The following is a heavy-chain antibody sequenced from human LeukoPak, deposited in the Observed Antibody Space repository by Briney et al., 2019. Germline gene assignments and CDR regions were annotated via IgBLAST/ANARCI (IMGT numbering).Heavy chain of an antibody. D-gene: IGHD3-22*01. CDR1: GFTFSSYN. V-gene: IGHV3-21*01. J-gene: IGHJ4*02. CDR2: ISSSSSYI. CDR3: ARGVKVYYYDSSGYFFDY. Sequence: GGSLRLSCAASGFTFSSYNMNWVRQAPGKGLEWVSSISSSSSYIYYADSVRGRFTISRDNAKNSLYLQMSSLRAEDTAVYYCARGVKVYYYDSSGYFFDYWGQGTLVTVSS.